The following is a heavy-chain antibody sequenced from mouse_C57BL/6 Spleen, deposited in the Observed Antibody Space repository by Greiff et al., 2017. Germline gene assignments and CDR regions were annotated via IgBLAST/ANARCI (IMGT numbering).Heavy chain of an antibody. Sequence: EVQLLESGPGLVTPSQSLSLTCSVTGYSITSGYYWNWIRQFPGNKLEWMGYISYDGSNNYNPSLKNRISITRDTSNNQFFLKLNSVTTEDTATYYCAIKAPYYFDYWGQCTTLTVSS. J-gene: IGHJ2*01. D-gene: IGHD1-3*01. CDR2: ISYDGSN. V-gene: IGHV3-6*01. CDR3: AIKAPYYFDY. CDR1: GYSITSGYY.